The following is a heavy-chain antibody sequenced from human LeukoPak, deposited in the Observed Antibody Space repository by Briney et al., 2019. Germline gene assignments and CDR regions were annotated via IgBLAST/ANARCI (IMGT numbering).Heavy chain of an antibody. V-gene: IGHV4-34*01. J-gene: IGHJ1*01. CDR1: GGSFSGYY. CDR2: INHSGST. Sequence: SETLSLTCAVYGGSFSGYYWSWSRQPPGKGLEWIGEINHSGSTNYNPSLKSRVTILVDTSKNQFSLKLSSVTAADTAVYYCARGHSPVTTKVSYFQHWGQGTLVTVSS. D-gene: IGHD4-17*01. CDR3: ARGHSPVTTKVSYFQH.